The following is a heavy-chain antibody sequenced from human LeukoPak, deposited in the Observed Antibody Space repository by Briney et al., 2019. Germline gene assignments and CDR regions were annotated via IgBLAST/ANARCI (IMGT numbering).Heavy chain of an antibody. CDR3: ATDRLEIYSFHI. CDR2: FEPEEGERGET. Sequence: GASVKVSCRVSGYSLSDLSIHWVRHVGGKGLEWMGGFEPEEGERGETIFAQNFEDRLTLTEDTAADTAYMELASLTSEDTAVYYCATDRLEIYSFHIWGQGTMVTVSS. CDR1: GYSLSDLS. J-gene: IGHJ3*02. D-gene: IGHD1-1*01. V-gene: IGHV1-24*01.